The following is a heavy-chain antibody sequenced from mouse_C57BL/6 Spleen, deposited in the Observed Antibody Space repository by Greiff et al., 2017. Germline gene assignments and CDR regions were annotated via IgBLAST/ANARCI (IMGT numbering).Heavy chain of an antibody. CDR1: GFIFSSYA. CDR3: ARAYYSINYFGY. V-gene: IGHV5-4*03. J-gene: IGHJ2*01. CDR2: ISDGGSYT. D-gene: IGHD2-5*01. Sequence: EVKLVESGGGLVKPGGSLKLSCAAYGFIFSSYAMSWVRQTSEKRLEWVATISDGGSYTYYPDNVKGRFTISRDNAKNNLYLQMSHLKSEDTAMYYCARAYYSINYFGYWGQGTTLTVSS.